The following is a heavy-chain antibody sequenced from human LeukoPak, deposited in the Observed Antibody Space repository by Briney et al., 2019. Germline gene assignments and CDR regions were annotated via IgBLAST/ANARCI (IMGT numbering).Heavy chain of an antibody. CDR1: GYTFTSYY. D-gene: IGHD2-2*01. CDR3: ARTLDIVVVPAASYYYYGMDV. J-gene: IGHJ6*02. V-gene: IGHV1-46*01. Sequence: ASVKVSCKASGYTFTSYYMHWVRQAPGQGLEWMGIINPSGGSTSYAQKFQGRVTMSRDTSTSTVYMELSSLRSEDTAVYYCARTLDIVVVPAASYYYYGMDVWGQGTTVTVSS. CDR2: INPSGGST.